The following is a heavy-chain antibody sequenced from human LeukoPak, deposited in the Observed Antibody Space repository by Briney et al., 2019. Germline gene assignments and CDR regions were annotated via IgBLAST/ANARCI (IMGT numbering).Heavy chain of an antibody. CDR1: GFTFSNVW. V-gene: IGHV3-15*01. CDR2: IRSKIDGGTT. Sequence: PGGSLRLSCAASGFTFSNVWMAWVRQAPGKGLEWVGRIRSKIDGGTTDYAAPVKGRFTISRDDSKNTLYLQMNSLKIEDTAVYYCTTELPPWGQGTLVTVSS. J-gene: IGHJ5*02. CDR3: TTELPP.